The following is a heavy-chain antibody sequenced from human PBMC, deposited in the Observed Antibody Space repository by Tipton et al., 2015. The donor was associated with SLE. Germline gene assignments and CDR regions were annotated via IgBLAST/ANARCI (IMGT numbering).Heavy chain of an antibody. Sequence: SLRLSCAASGFTVTRNYITWVRQAPGKGLEWVSVIYSGGRTYYADSVKGRFTISRDNSRNTLYLQMNSLSGDDTALYYCARGVETDYDLYFDHWGQGTLVTVSS. J-gene: IGHJ4*02. CDR3: ARGVETDYDLYFDH. CDR1: GFTVTRNY. V-gene: IGHV3-53*05. CDR2: IYSGGRT. D-gene: IGHD4-17*01.